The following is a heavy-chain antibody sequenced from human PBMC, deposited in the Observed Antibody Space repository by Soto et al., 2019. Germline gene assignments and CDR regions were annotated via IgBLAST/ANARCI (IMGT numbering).Heavy chain of an antibody. CDR1: GFTFNNYA. J-gene: IGHJ4*02. CDR3: ARVLLELWPVDL. CDR2: ISYDGRNK. D-gene: IGHD2-15*01. Sequence: QMQLVESGGGVVQPGRSLRLSCEASGFTFNNYAMHWLRQAPGKGLEWVSLISYDGRNKYYADSVKGRFIISRDNSKDTLYLRMNSLRGEDTAVYYCARVLLELWPVDLWGQGTLVTVSS. V-gene: IGHV3-30-3*01.